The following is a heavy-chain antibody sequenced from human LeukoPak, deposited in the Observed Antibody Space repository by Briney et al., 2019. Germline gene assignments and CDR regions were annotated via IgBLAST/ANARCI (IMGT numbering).Heavy chain of an antibody. V-gene: IGHV4-31*03. CDR1: GGSISSSSYY. CDR2: IYYSGST. J-gene: IGHJ6*02. Sequence: PSETLSLTCTVSGGSISSSSYYWSWIRQHPGKGLEWIGYIYYSGSTYYNPSLKSRVTISVDTSKNQFSLKLSSVTAADTAVYYCARDQRNYDFWSGYYTHYYYYGMDVWGQGTTVTVSS. CDR3: ARDQRNYDFWSGYYTHYYYYGMDV. D-gene: IGHD3-3*01.